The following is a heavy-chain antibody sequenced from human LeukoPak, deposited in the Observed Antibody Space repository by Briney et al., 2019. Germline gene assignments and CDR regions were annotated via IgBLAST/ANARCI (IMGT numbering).Heavy chain of an antibody. V-gene: IGHV3-7*01. CDR1: GFTFSSNY. CDR2: IKEDGSEK. CDR3: ARIGLWSYGRFYFDL. D-gene: IGHD4/OR15-4a*01. Sequence: QPGGSLRLSCAASGFTFSSNYMSWVRQAPGKGLEWVANIKEDGSEKYYVDSLKGRFTISRDNGKNSLYLQMSSLRAEDTAVYYCARIGLWSYGRFYFDLFGQGTLVTVSS. J-gene: IGHJ4*02.